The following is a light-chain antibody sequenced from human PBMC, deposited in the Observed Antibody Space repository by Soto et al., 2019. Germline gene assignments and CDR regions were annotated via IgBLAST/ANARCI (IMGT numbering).Light chain of an antibody. J-gene: IGKJ3*01. Sequence: DIQMTQSPSTLSASVGDTVTITCRTSQTINNLLAWYQKKPGKAPGPLIFDASTVNPGVPSRFSGSGSGTDFTLTISDLQPEDFATYYCQHYDIYGRLTFGPGTTVDIK. V-gene: IGKV1-5*01. CDR1: QTINNL. CDR2: DAS. CDR3: QHYDIYGRLT.